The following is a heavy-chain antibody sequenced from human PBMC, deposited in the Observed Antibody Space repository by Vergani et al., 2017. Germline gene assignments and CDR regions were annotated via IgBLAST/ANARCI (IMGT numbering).Heavy chain of an antibody. Sequence: EVQLLASGGDLVQPGGSLRLSCAASGFTFISYAMSWVRQAPGKGLEWVSAIRGSGGSTDYADSVKGRFTISRDNSKNTLYLQMNSLRAEDTAVYYCAKDSGPIWFGEDWYFDLWGRGTLVTVSS. CDR3: AKDSGPIWFGEDWYFDL. CDR2: IRGSGGST. V-gene: IGHV3-23*01. CDR1: GFTFISYA. D-gene: IGHD3-10*01. J-gene: IGHJ2*01.